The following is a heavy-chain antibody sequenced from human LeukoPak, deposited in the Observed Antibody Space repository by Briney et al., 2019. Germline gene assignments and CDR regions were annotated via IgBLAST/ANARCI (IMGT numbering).Heavy chain of an antibody. CDR1: GFTFSSYA. D-gene: IGHD5-12*01. CDR3: AKDHHSPYSGYDGY. Sequence: GGSLRLSCAASGFTFSSYAMSWVRQAPGKGLEWVSAISGSGGSTYYADSVKGRFTISRDNSKNTLYLQMNSLRAEGTAVYYCAKDHHSPYSGYDGYWGQGTLVTVSS. J-gene: IGHJ4*02. CDR2: ISGSGGST. V-gene: IGHV3-23*01.